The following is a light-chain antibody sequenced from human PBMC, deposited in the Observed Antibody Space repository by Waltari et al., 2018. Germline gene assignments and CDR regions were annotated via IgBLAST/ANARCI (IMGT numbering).Light chain of an antibody. CDR3: QKYGTLPAT. CDR1: QSISVY. J-gene: IGKJ1*01. CDR2: EAS. Sequence: EIVLTQSPGTLSLSPGERATLSCRASQSISVYLAWYQQKVGQPPRLLIYEASSRATGIPDRFGGSGSGTDFSLTISRLEPEDFAVYYCQKYGTLPATFGQGTKVEIK. V-gene: IGKV3-20*01.